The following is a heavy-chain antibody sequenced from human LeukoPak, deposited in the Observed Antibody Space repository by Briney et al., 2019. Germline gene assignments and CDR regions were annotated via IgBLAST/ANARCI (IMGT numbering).Heavy chain of an antibody. CDR2: IYGGGST. CDR3: ASKGQYCGTLTCKDY. V-gene: IGHV3-53*01. D-gene: IGHD2-21*01. CDR1: GFTVSSNY. Sequence: GGSLRLSCAASGFTVSSNYMSWVRQAPGKGLECVSLIYGGGSTYYADSVKGRFTISRDNSKNTIFLQLTSLRVEDTAVYYGASKGQYCGTLTCKDYWGRGTLVTVSS. J-gene: IGHJ4*02.